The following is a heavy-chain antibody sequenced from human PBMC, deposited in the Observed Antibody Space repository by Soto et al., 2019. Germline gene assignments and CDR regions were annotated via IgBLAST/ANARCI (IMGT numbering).Heavy chain of an antibody. D-gene: IGHD3-10*01. J-gene: IGHJ6*02. V-gene: IGHV4-59*01. Sequence: SETLSLTCTVSGGSISSYYWSWIRQPPGKGLEWIGYIYYSGSTNYNPSLKSRVTISVDTSKNQFSLKLSSVTAADTAVYYCARGDRITMVDGMDVWGQGTKVTVSS. CDR3: ARGDRITMVDGMDV. CDR1: GGSISSYY. CDR2: IYYSGST.